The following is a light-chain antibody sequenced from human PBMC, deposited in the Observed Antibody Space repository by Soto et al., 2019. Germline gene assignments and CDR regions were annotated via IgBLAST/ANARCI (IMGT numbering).Light chain of an antibody. CDR2: AAS. CDR3: QQSYSPPVT. J-gene: IGKJ2*01. V-gene: IGKV1-39*01. Sequence: DIQMTQSPSSLSASVGDRVTITCRASQNIRNYLNWYQQRPGKTPNLLVYAASNLRSGVPSRFSGSGSGTDFTLTISSLQPEDFGTYYCQQSYSPPVTFGQGTRLEI. CDR1: QNIRNY.